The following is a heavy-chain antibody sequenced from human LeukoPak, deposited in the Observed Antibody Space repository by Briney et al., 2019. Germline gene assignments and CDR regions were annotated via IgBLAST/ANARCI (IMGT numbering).Heavy chain of an antibody. CDR1: GFTFSDYY. J-gene: IGHJ4*02. D-gene: IGHD4-23*01. V-gene: IGHV3-11*01. CDR2: ISSSGSNK. Sequence: GGSLRLSCAASGFTFSDYYMSWIRQAPGKGLEWVSYISSSGSNKYYADSVKGRFTISRDNAKNSLSLQMNSLRAEDTAVYYCARDRGDYGGSFDYWGQGTLVTVSS. CDR3: ARDRGDYGGSFDY.